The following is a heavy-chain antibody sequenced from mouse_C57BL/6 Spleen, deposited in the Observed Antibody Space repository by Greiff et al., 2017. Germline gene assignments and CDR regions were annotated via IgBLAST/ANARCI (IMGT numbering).Heavy chain of an antibody. Sequence: VQLQQPGAELVMPGASVKLSCKASGYTFTSYWMHWVKQRPGQGLEWIGEIDPSDSYTNYNQKLKGKSTLTVAKSSSTAYMQLSSLTYEDSAVYYCARVRGSRYFDYWGQGTTLTVSS. CDR2: IDPSDSYT. CDR3: ARVRGSRYFDY. CDR1: GYTFTSYW. D-gene: IGHD1-1*01. V-gene: IGHV1-69*01. J-gene: IGHJ2*01.